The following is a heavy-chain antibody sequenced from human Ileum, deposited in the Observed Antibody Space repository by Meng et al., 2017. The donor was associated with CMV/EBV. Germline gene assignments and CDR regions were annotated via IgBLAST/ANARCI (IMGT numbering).Heavy chain of an antibody. Sequence: GESLKISCAASGFTFSSYWMSWVRQAPGKGLEWVANIKQDGSEKYYVDSVKGRFTISRDNAKNSLYLQMNSLRAEDTAVYYCARLRSPGYFDYWGQGTLVTVSS. CDR3: ARLRSPGYFDY. CDR2: IKQDGSEK. J-gene: IGHJ4*02. V-gene: IGHV3-7*01. CDR1: GFTFSSYW.